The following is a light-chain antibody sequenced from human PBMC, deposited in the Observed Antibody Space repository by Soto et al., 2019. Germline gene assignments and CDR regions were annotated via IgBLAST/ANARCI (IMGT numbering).Light chain of an antibody. CDR2: AAS. CDR3: QQSYSTLA. Sequence: MTQSPASLSVSPGEIATINCRASQGISSALAWYQQKPGKAPKLLIYAASSLQSGVPSRFSGSGSGTDFTLTISSLQPEDFATYYCQQSYSTLAFGGGTKVDIK. J-gene: IGKJ4*01. CDR1: QGISSA. V-gene: IGKV1-39*01.